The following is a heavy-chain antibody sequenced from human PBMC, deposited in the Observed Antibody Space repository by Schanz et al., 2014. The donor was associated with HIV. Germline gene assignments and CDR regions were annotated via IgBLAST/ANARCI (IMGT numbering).Heavy chain of an antibody. V-gene: IGHV3-23*01. D-gene: IGHD3-16*01. J-gene: IGHJ4*02. Sequence: EVQLLESGGGLLHPGGSLRLSCAASGFTFNSYAMNALSWVRQAPGKGLEWVSTVGYGGDNTYYADSVEGRFTISRDNSKNTVYLQMNSLRAEDTALYHCAREGTYDYALSWGQGTLVTVSS. CDR1: GFTFNSYA. CDR2: VGYGGDNT. CDR3: AREGTYDYALS.